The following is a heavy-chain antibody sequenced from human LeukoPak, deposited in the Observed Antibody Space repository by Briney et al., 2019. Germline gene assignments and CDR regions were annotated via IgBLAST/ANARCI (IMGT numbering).Heavy chain of an antibody. CDR2: ISSSSSYI. Sequence: KPGGSLRLSCAASGFTFSSYSKKWVRKAPGKGLEWVSSISSSSSYIYYADSVKGRFTISRDNAKNSLYLQMNSLRAEDTAVYYCARVLAGYYDSSGYSGNDAFDIWGQGTMVTVSS. D-gene: IGHD3-22*01. V-gene: IGHV3-21*01. J-gene: IGHJ3*02. CDR3: ARVLAGYYDSSGYSGNDAFDI. CDR1: GFTFSSYS.